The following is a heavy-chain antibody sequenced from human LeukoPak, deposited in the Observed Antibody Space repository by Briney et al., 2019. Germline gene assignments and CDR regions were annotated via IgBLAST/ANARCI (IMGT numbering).Heavy chain of an antibody. CDR3: ARDRIAAAGDYFDY. J-gene: IGHJ4*02. D-gene: IGHD6-13*01. CDR1: GFTFSSYW. Sequence: AGSLRLSCAASGFTFSSYWMSWVRQPPGKGLEWVGNIKQDGNEKYYLDSVKGRFTISRDTSKNTLYLQMNSLRAEDTAVYYCARDRIAAAGDYFDYWGQGTLVTVSS. V-gene: IGHV3-7*03. CDR2: IKQDGNEK.